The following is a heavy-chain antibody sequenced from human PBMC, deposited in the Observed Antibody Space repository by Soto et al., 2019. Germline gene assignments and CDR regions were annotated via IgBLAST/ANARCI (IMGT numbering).Heavy chain of an antibody. J-gene: IGHJ4*02. V-gene: IGHV4-34*01. Sequence: QVQLQQWGAGLLKPSETLSLTCAVYGGSFSTDYWSWIRQPPGKGLEWIGEINPSGGTNYNPSLKSRDTISVATSKNQFSLKLSAVTAADTAVYYCARVLAARASRDFDYWGQGTLVTVSS. CDR3: ARVLAARASRDFDY. CDR2: INPSGGT. D-gene: IGHD6-6*01. CDR1: GGSFSTDY.